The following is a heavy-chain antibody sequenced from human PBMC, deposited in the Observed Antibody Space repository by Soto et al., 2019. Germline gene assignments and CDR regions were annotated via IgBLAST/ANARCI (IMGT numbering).Heavy chain of an antibody. CDR1: GGFVSSGSYY. CDR2: MSHSGGT. V-gene: IGHV4-34*01. D-gene: IGHD1-1*01. CDR3: ARVERGTATTVVDAFDI. Sequence: QVQLQQWGAGLLKPSETLSLTCAVSGGFVSSGSYYRSWIRQPPGKGLEWMGEMSHSGGTHFNPSLKSRVTISVDPSKNKFSLEMSSVTAADTALYYCARVERGTATTVVDAFDIWGPGTMVTVSS. J-gene: IGHJ3*02.